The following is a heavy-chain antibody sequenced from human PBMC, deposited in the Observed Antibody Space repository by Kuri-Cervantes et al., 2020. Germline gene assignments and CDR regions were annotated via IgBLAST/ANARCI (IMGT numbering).Heavy chain of an antibody. V-gene: IGHV3-30*01. D-gene: IGHD1-14*01. CDR3: ATGRRSDGREPRTDY. J-gene: IGHJ4*02. CDR1: GFTFSSYA. CDR2: ISHDGSFK. Sequence: GGSLRLSCAVSGFTFSSYAMHWVRQAPGRGLEWVAVISHDGSFKNHADSVKGRFTISRDNSKITLYLQINSLRAEDTAVYYCATGRRSDGREPRTDYWGQGTLVTVSS.